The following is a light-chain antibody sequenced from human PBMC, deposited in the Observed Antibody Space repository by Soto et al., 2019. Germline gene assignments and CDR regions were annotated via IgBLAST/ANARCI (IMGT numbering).Light chain of an antibody. J-gene: IGKJ4*01. CDR1: QNINTW. CDR3: QQYNSYSRS. CDR2: DAS. Sequence: STLSASVGDRVTITCRASQNINTWLAWYQQKPGKAPKLLIHDASSLQSGVPSRFRGSTSGTEFTLTISSLQPDDFATYYCQQYNSYSRSFGGGTKVDIK. V-gene: IGKV1-5*01.